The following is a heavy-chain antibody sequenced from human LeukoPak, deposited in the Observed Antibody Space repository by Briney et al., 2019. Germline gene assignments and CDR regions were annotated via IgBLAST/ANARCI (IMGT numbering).Heavy chain of an antibody. D-gene: IGHD3-10*01. V-gene: IGHV3-7*01. J-gene: IGHJ4*02. CDR3: ARDLRLVRGVKDDY. Sequence: GGSLRLSCAASGFTFSSYWMSWVRQAPGKGLEWVANIKQDGSEKYYVDSVKGRFTISRDNAKNSLYLQMNSLRDEDTAVYYCARDLRLVRGVKDDYWGQGTLVTVSS. CDR1: GFTFSSYW. CDR2: IKQDGSEK.